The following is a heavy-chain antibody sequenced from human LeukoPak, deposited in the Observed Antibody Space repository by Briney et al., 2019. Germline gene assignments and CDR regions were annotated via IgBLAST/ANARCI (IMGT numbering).Heavy chain of an antibody. CDR3: ARGLIGVVTIKSLKFDP. V-gene: IGHV3-21*01. J-gene: IGHJ5*02. CDR2: ISSSSSYI. D-gene: IGHD3-3*01. CDR1: GFTFSSYS. Sequence: GGSLRLSCAASGFTFSSYSMNWVRQAPGKGLEWVSSISSSSSYIYYAGSVKGRFTISRDNAKNSLYLQMNSLRGEDTAVYYCARGLIGVVTIKSLKFDPWGQGTLVTVSS.